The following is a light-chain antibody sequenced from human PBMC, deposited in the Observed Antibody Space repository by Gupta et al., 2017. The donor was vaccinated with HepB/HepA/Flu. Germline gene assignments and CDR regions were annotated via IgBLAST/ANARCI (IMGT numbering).Light chain of an antibody. J-gene: IGLJ2*01. CDR3: QVWDSRSEVV. V-gene: IGLV3-21*03. CDR2: DDS. Sequence: SYVLTPPPSVSVAPGKTARITCGANNIGTKSVHWYQQRPGQAPVLVVYDDSDRPSGIPGRFSGSISETTTTLTIRRVDAGDEADYFCQVWDSRSEVVFGGGTKLTVL. CDR1: NIGTKS.